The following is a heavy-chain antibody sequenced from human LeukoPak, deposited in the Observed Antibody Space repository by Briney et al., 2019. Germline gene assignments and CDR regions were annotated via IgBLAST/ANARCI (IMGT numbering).Heavy chain of an antibody. J-gene: IGHJ4*02. Sequence: PGRSLRLSCAASGFTFSSYAMHWVRQAPGKGPEWVAVLWYDGSNKYYADSVKGRFTISRDNSKNTLYLQMNSLRVEDTAVYYCSRGIDGYDSIVDYWGQGTLVTVSS. V-gene: IGHV3-33*01. CDR1: GFTFSSYA. CDR3: SRGIDGYDSIVDY. D-gene: IGHD5-24*01. CDR2: LWYDGSNK.